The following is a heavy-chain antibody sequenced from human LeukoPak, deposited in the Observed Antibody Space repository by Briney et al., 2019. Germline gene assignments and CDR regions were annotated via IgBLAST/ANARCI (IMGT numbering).Heavy chain of an antibody. V-gene: IGHV1-18*01. CDR2: ISAYNGNT. D-gene: IGHD3-9*01. J-gene: IGHJ6*02. Sequence: ASVKVSCKASGYTFTSYGISWVRQAPGQGLEWMGWISAYNGNTNYAQKLQGRVTMTTDTSTSTAYMELRSLRSDDTAVYYCARDHYDILTGYFRGGYGMDVWGQGTTVTVSS. CDR3: ARDHYDILTGYFRGGYGMDV. CDR1: GYTFTSYG.